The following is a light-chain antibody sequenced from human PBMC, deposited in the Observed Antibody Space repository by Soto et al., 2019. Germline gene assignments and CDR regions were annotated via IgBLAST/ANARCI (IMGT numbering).Light chain of an antibody. CDR2: EVS. CDR1: SSYVGGYNY. Sequence: QSALTQPASVSGSPGQSITISCTGTSSYVGGYNYVSWSQQHPGKAPKLIIYEVSNRPSGVSNRFSGSKSGNTASLTISGLQAEDEADYYCSSYTTTDTYVFGTGTKVTVL. J-gene: IGLJ1*01. V-gene: IGLV2-14*01. CDR3: SSYTTTDTYV.